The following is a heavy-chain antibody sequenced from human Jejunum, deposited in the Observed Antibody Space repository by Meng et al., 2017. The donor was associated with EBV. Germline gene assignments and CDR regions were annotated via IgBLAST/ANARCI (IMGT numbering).Heavy chain of an antibody. J-gene: IGHJ4*02. D-gene: IGHD5-12*01. CDR2: IYYSGST. V-gene: IGHV4-61*01. CDR1: GGSVNSGNVY. CDR3: AGLRYSGYDRAFDY. Sequence: QWPGPGPGRGKPSETLSLPCTVSGGSVNSGNVYWSWIRQPPGKGLEWIGYIYYSGSTNYIPSLKSRVTISLDTSKNQFSLKLSSVTAADTAVYYCAGLRYSGYDRAFDYWGQGALVTVSS.